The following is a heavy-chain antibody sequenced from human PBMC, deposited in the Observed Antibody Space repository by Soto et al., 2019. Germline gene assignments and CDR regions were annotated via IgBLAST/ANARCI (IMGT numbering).Heavy chain of an antibody. CDR1: GFTFSSYS. CDR3: AREYGSGSSTPPYYCPKDV. CDR2: ISSTSSYI. V-gene: IGHV3-21*01. J-gene: IGHJ6*02. Sequence: EVQLVESGGGLVQPGGSLRLSCAASGFTFSSYSMNWVRQAPGKGLEWVSSISSTSSYIYYADSLKGRFTISRDNGKNSLYLQMSSLRAEYTAVYYCAREYGSGSSTPPYYCPKDVWGQGTTVTVSS. D-gene: IGHD3-10*01.